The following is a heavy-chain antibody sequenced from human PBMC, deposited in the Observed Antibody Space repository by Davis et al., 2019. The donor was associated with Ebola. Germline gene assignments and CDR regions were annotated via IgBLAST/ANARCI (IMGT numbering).Heavy chain of an antibody. CDR1: GFTFSSHW. CDR3: VKRAVAGTGFAFDY. D-gene: IGHD6-19*01. J-gene: IGHJ4*02. V-gene: IGHV3-74*01. Sequence: GESLKISCAASGFTFSSHWMHWVRQAPGKGLVWVSRINGDGSRTNYADSVKGRFTISRDNAKNTLYLQMNSLRAEDTAVYYCVKRAVAGTGFAFDYWGQGTLVTVSS. CDR2: INGDGSRT.